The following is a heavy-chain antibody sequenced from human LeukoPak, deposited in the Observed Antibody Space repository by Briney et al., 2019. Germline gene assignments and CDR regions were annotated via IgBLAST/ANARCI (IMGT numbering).Heavy chain of an antibody. Sequence: HPGGSLRLSCAGSGFTFSSYAMTWVRQAPGTGLEWVSSISRSDGTTYYADSVKGRFTISRDNSKNTLFLQMNSLRAEDTAVYFCAKDQFGYGYALDYWGQGTLVTVSS. CDR1: GFTFSSYA. D-gene: IGHD5-18*01. CDR3: AKDQFGYGYALDY. J-gene: IGHJ4*02. CDR2: ISRSDGTT. V-gene: IGHV3-23*01.